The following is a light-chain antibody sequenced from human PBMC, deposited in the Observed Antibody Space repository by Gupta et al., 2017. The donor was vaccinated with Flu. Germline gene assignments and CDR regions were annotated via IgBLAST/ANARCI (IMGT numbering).Light chain of an antibody. Sequence: SVLTQPPPVPGPPGQRVTIPCSGSSPNIGSHGVWWYQQFPGTAPRLLVYRNNERPSGGPDRVSGSKSGASATLTITGLRAEEEADYYCGAWESNGSSFYVFGTGTKVTVL. CDR2: RNN. CDR1: SPNIGSHG. V-gene: IGLV1-47*01. CDR3: GAWESNGSSFYV. J-gene: IGLJ1*01.